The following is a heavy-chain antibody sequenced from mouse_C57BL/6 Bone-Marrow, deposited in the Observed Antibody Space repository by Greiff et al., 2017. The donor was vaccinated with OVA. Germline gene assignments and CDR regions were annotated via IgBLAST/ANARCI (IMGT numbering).Heavy chain of an antibody. D-gene: IGHD2-1*01. J-gene: IGHJ2*01. Sequence: EVKLVESGGGLVKPGGSLKLSCAASGFTFSDYGLHWVRQAPEKGLEWVAYISSGSITIYYADTVQGRFTISRDKAKNTLCLQMTSLRSEDTAMYYCARHGNCDYWGQGTTLTGSS. CDR1: GFTFSDYG. CDR3: ARHGNCDY. V-gene: IGHV5-17*01. CDR2: ISSGSITI.